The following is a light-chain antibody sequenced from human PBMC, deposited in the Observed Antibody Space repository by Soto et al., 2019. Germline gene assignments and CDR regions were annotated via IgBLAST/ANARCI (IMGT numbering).Light chain of an antibody. CDR3: QQYNSYPT. CDR1: QSISSW. V-gene: IGKV1-5*01. CDR2: DAS. J-gene: IGKJ5*01. Sequence: DIQMTQSPSTLSASVGDRVTITCRASQSISSWLAWYQQKPGKALKLLIYDASSLESGVPSRFSGSGSGTEFTLTISSLQPDDFATYYCQQYNSYPTFGQGTRLEIK.